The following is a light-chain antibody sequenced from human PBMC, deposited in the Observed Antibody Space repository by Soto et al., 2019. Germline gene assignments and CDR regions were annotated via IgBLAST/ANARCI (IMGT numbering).Light chain of an antibody. J-gene: IGKJ4*01. CDR3: QQYGSSPT. Sequence: EIVLTQSPATLSLSPGQRATLSCRASQSVGNSLSWYRQRPGQAPRLLIYDAFNRATGVPARFSGSGSGTDFTLRISRLEPEDSAVYYCQQYGSSPTFGGGTKVDIK. CDR1: QSVGNS. CDR2: DAF. V-gene: IGKV3-20*01.